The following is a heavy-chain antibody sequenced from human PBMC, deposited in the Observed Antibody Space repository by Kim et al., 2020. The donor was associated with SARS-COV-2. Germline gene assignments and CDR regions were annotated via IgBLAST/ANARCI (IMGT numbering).Heavy chain of an antibody. V-gene: IGHV3-33*01. Sequence: GGSLRLSCAASGFTFSSYGMHWVRQAPGKGLEWVAVIWYDGSNKYYADSVKGRFTISRDNSKNTLYLQMNSLRAEDTAVYYCARDYCGGDCPFFDYWGQGTLVTVSS. D-gene: IGHD2-21*02. CDR2: IWYDGSNK. J-gene: IGHJ4*02. CDR1: GFTFSSYG. CDR3: ARDYCGGDCPFFDY.